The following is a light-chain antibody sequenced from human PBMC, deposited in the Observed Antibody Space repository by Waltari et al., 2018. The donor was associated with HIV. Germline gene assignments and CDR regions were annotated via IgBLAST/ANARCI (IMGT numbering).Light chain of an antibody. J-gene: IGKJ1*01. CDR2: GSS. V-gene: IGKV1-39*01. CDR3: QQTYSAPWT. Sequence: ASGGDSVTITCRASQSINSFLNWYQHKSGKAPNLLINGSSTLQSGVPSRFSGSGSGTDFTLTISSLHPEDFATYYCQQTYSAPWTFGQGTKVEIK. CDR1: QSINSF.